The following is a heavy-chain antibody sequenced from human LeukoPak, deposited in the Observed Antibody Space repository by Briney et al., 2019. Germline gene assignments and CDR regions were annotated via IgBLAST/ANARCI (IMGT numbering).Heavy chain of an antibody. CDR2: IYTSGST. D-gene: IGHD3-22*01. Sequence: SGTLSLTCTVSGGSISSYYWSWIRQPAGKGLEWIGRIYTSGSTNYNPSLKGRVTMSVDTSKNQFSLKLSSVTAADTAVYYCASSMIVADAFDIWGQGTMVTVSS. CDR1: GGSISSYY. J-gene: IGHJ3*02. CDR3: ASSMIVADAFDI. V-gene: IGHV4-4*07.